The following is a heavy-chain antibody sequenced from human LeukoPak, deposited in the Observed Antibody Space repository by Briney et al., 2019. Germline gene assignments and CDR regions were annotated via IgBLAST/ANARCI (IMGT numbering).Heavy chain of an antibody. CDR1: GDSVSSNSAA. Sequence: SQTLSLTCAISGDSVSSNSAAWNWIRQSPSRGLEWLRRTYYRSQWYNDYVPSVKSRIIINPDTLKNQFSLQLNSVTPEDTAVYFCAREVAGTYCSDSWGQGTLVTVSS. CDR2: TYYRSQWYN. D-gene: IGHD1-1*01. CDR3: AREVAGTYCSDS. V-gene: IGHV6-1*01. J-gene: IGHJ4*02.